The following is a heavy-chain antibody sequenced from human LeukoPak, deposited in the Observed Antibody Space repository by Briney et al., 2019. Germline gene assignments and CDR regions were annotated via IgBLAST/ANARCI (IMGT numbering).Heavy chain of an antibody. D-gene: IGHD3-10*01. CDR1: GDSVSGHSVA. CDR3: ARGLYDRSWSTFDS. CDR2: TYYRSKWYN. V-gene: IGHV6-1*01. Sequence: SQTLSLTCAISGDSVSGHSVAWNWIWQSPSRGLEWLGRTYYRSKWYNDYAVSVKSRITINPDTSKNQFSLQLTSVTPEDTAVYYCARGLYDRSWSTFDSWGQGTLVTVSS. J-gene: IGHJ4*02.